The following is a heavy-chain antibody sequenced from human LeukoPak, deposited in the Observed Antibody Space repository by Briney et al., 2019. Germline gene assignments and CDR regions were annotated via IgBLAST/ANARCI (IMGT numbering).Heavy chain of an antibody. J-gene: IGHJ4*02. D-gene: IGHD3-10*01. CDR1: GFTFSSYA. CDR3: ASGRSSGHLDY. V-gene: IGHV3-23*01. Sequence: GGSLRLSCAASGFTFSSYAMSWVRQAPGEGLEWVSAISGSGGTTYYADSVKGRFTIFRDNSKNTLYLQMNSLRAEDTAVYYCASGRSSGHLDYWGQGTLVTVSS. CDR2: ISGSGGTT.